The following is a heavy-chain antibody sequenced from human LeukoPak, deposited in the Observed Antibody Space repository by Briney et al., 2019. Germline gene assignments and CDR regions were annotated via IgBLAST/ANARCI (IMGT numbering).Heavy chain of an antibody. V-gene: IGHV3-21*01. D-gene: IGHD3-22*01. Sequence: GGSLRLSCTASGFTFSGYSVNWIRQAPGKGLEWVSSFGTRSTSVYHAGSVKGRFAISRDSAKNSLYLQMNSLRAEDTALYYCAREVSEGFDFWGQGTLVTVSS. CDR1: GFTFSGYS. CDR2: FGTRSTSV. J-gene: IGHJ4*02. CDR3: AREVSEGFDF.